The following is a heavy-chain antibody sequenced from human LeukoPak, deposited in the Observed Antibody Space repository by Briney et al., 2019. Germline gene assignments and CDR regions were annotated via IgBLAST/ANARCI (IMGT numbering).Heavy chain of an antibody. CDR1: GGSFSGYY. CDR3: ARGGSRSYTSSTLDY. D-gene: IGHD6-6*01. J-gene: IGHJ4*02. CDR2: ISYSGST. Sequence: SETLSLTCAVYGGSFSGYYWNWIRQSPGKGLEWIGSISYSGSTNYNPSLKSRVTISIDTSKNRFSLKVSSVIAADTAMYYCARGGSRSYTSSTLDYWGQGTLVTVSS. V-gene: IGHV4-59*01.